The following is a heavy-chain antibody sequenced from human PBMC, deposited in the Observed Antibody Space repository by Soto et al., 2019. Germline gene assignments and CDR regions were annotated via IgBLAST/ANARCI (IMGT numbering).Heavy chain of an antibody. D-gene: IGHD2-8*02. CDR3: ARDYARGWCQF. V-gene: IGHV3-30*03. CDR1: GFGFSNSG. CDR2: ISFDGDK. J-gene: IGHJ4*02. Sequence: QVQLVESGGGVVQPVTSLRLSCTASGFGFSNSGMQWVRQTPGKGLEWVALISFDGDKYYVDSVKGRFTISRDNPTNTVYLQMNRLRPEDTAVYFCARDYARGWCQFWGQGTLVTVSS.